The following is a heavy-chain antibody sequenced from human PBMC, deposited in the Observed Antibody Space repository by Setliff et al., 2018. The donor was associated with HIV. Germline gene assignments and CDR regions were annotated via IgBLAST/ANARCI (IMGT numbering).Heavy chain of an antibody. V-gene: IGHV1-24*01. J-gene: IGHJ6*03. CDR3: ARVPLDRCSGGRCYPVDYYYYMDV. CDR2: FDPQDGKT. Sequence: ASVKVSCKISGYTLTEVSMHWVRQAPGKGLEWMGYFDPQDGKTIYAQKFQGRVTMTEDTSTYTAYMELSGLRSEDTAVYYCARVPLDRCSGGRCYPVDYYYYMDVWGKGTTVTVSS. D-gene: IGHD2-15*01. CDR1: GYTLTEVS.